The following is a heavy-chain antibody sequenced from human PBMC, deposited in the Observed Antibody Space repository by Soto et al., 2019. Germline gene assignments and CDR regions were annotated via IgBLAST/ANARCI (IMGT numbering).Heavy chain of an antibody. V-gene: IGHV4-39*01. J-gene: IGHJ4*02. D-gene: IGHD6-6*01. CDR2: IYYSGST. CDR1: GGSISSSSYY. CDR3: GTPKYSSSSIDY. Sequence: QLQLQESGPGLVKPSETLSLTCTVSGGSISSSSYYWGWIRQPPGKGLEWIGSIYYSGSTYYNPSLKSRVTISVDTSKNQFSLKLSSVTAADTAVYYCGTPKYSSSSIDYWGQGTLVTVSS.